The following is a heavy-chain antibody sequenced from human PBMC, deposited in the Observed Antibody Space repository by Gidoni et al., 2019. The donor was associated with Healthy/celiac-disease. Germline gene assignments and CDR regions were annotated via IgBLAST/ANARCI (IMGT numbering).Heavy chain of an antibody. D-gene: IGHD1-26*01. Sequence: EVQLVESGGGLVKPGGSLRLSCAASGFTFSSYSMNWVRQAPGKGLEWVSSISSSSSYIYYADSVKGRFTISRDNAKNSLYLQMNSLRAEDTAVYYCAREFVGATHSTFDYWGQGTLVTVSS. CDR3: AREFVGATHSTFDY. J-gene: IGHJ4*02. CDR2: ISSSSSYI. CDR1: GFTFSSYS. V-gene: IGHV3-21*01.